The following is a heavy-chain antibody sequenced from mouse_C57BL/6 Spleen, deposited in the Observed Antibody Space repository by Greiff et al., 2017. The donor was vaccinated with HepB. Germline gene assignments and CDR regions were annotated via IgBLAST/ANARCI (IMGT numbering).Heavy chain of an antibody. CDR3: ARDRDYGSFYFDV. CDR1: GYAFSSSW. V-gene: IGHV1-82*01. Sequence: VQVVESGPELVKPGASVKISCKASGYAFSSSWMNWVKQRPGKGLEWIGRIYPGDGDTNYNGKFKGKATLTADKSSSTAYMQLSSLTSEDSAVYFCARDRDYGSFYFDVWGTGTTVTVSS. J-gene: IGHJ1*03. D-gene: IGHD1-1*01. CDR2: IYPGDGDT.